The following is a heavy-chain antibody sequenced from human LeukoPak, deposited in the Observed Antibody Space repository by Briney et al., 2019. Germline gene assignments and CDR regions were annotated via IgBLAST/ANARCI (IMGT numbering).Heavy chain of an antibody. V-gene: IGHV3-53*01. CDR3: ARAAYDSNGFTANHDY. CDR2: LYSDGTT. J-gene: IGHJ4*02. CDR1: GFIFSSNY. D-gene: IGHD5-18*01. Sequence: GGSLRLSCAASGFIFSSNYMSWVRQAPGEGLEWVSALYSDGTTYYSDSVKGRFTISRDNSRNTLYLQMNNLRADDTAVYYCARAAYDSNGFTANHDYWGQGTLVTVSS.